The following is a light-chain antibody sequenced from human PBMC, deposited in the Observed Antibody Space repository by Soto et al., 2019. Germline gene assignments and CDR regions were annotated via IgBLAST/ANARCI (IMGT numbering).Light chain of an antibody. V-gene: IGLV2-23*01. CDR1: SDDVGAYNS. Sequence: QSALAQPASVSGSPGQSITISCTGTSDDVGAYNSVSWYQQLPHKAPQVILYKGTQRPSGVSSRFSGSTSGNAASLTISGLQAXXXADYFCCSSAPESTYVFGTGTKLTVL. J-gene: IGLJ1*01. CDR2: KGT. CDR3: CSSAPESTYV.